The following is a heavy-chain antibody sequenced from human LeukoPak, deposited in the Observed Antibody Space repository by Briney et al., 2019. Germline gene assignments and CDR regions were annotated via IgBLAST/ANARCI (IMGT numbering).Heavy chain of an antibody. Sequence: ASVKVSCKASGSTFSSYYMHWVRQAPGQGLEWMGIINPSGGSTSYARKFQGRVTMTRDMSTSTVYMELSSLRSEDTAVYYCASSLYNWNYYYMDVWGKGTTVTVSS. CDR1: GSTFSSYY. D-gene: IGHD1-20*01. CDR3: ASSLYNWNYYYMDV. CDR2: INPSGGST. V-gene: IGHV1-46*01. J-gene: IGHJ6*03.